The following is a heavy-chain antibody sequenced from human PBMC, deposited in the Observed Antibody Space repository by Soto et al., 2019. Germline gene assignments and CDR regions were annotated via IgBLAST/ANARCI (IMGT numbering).Heavy chain of an antibody. CDR3: AHSLYSISSFDY. V-gene: IGHV2-5*02. CDR2: IYWDDDK. J-gene: IGHJ4*02. Sequence: QITLKESGPTLVKPTQTLTLTCTFSGFSLTTNDVGAGWIRQSPGKPLEWLAIIYWDDDKRFNPALKSRLTITKDTPKNQVVLTMITMDPVDTGTYFCAHSLYSISSFDYWGQGTLVTVSS. D-gene: IGHD6-6*01. CDR1: GFSLTTNDVG.